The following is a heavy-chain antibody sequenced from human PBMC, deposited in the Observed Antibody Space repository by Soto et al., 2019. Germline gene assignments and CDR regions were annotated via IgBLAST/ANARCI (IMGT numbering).Heavy chain of an antibody. J-gene: IGHJ4*02. D-gene: IGHD3-22*01. CDR1: GYTFTSYY. Sequence: ASVKVSCKASGYTFTSYYMHWVRQAPGQGLEWMGIINPSGGSTSYAQKFQGRVTMTRDTSTSTVYMELSSLRSEDTAVYYCARLPSGYYYDSSGYSYWGQGTLVTVSS. CDR2: INPSGGST. V-gene: IGHV1-46*01. CDR3: ARLPSGYYYDSSGYSY.